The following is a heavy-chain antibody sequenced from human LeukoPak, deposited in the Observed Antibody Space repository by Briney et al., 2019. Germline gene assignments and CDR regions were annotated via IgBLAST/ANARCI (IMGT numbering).Heavy chain of an antibody. CDR1: GFTFSSYA. D-gene: IGHD3-10*01. Sequence: PGKSLRLSCEASGFTFSSYAMHWVRQAPGKGLEWVSIISYDGNDEKSADSVKGRFTISRDNAKNMVFLQMNSLRPEDTAVYYCARDQGATLVRGVTPYLDYWGQGALVSVSS. CDR2: ISYDGNDE. CDR3: ARDQGATLVRGVTPYLDY. J-gene: IGHJ4*02. V-gene: IGHV3-30*04.